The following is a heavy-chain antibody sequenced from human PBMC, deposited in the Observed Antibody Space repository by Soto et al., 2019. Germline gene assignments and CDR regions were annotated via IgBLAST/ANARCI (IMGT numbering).Heavy chain of an antibody. CDR2: IYNDGTT. D-gene: IGHD3-10*01. V-gene: IGHV3-53*01. CDR1: GLSVRNNY. Sequence: GGSRRLSCTASGLSVRNNYMSWVRQAPGMGLEWVSVIYNDGTTYYADSVKGRFTISRDTSKNTLSLQMDSLRAEDTAVYYCVRPLPSGRNYGMDVWGQGTTVTVSS. CDR3: VRPLPSGRNYGMDV. J-gene: IGHJ6*02.